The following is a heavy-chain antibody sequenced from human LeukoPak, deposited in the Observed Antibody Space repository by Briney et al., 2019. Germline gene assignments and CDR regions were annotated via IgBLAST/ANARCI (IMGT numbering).Heavy chain of an antibody. Sequence: ASVKVSCKASGYTFTSYYMYWVRQAPGQGLEWMGLINPGGGSTNYAQKFQGRVTVTRDMSTSTVYMELSSLRSEDTAVYYCARDSTYYSGDYWGQGTLVTVSS. CDR2: INPGGGST. CDR1: GYTFTSYY. J-gene: IGHJ4*02. V-gene: IGHV1-46*01. CDR3: ARDSTYYSGDY. D-gene: IGHD3-22*01.